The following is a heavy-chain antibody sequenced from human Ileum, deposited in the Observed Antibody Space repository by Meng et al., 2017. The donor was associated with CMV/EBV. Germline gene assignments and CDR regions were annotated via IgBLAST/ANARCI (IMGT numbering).Heavy chain of an antibody. CDR1: GYIFTTYY. V-gene: IGHV1-46*01. D-gene: IGHD3-3*01. Sequence: SVKVSCKASGYIFTTYYIHWMRQAPGQGLDWMGIINPIDTNTLYAQEFKGRVTVTTDTSTSTVYMELSDLKSEDTAIYYCAREKHGGNYDFWGQGTPVTVSS. CDR2: INPIDTNT. CDR3: AREKHGGNYDF. J-gene: IGHJ4*02.